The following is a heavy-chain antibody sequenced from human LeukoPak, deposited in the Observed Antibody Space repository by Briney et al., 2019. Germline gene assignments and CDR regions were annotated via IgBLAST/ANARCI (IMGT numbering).Heavy chain of an antibody. J-gene: IGHJ3*02. Sequence: ASVKVSCKASVYTFTGYYMHWVRQAPGQGLEWMGWINPNSGGTNYAQKFQGRVTMTRDTSISTAYMELSRLRSDDTAVYYCARSPAYGDYGSAFDIWGQGTMVTVSS. CDR3: ARSPAYGDYGSAFDI. D-gene: IGHD4-17*01. CDR2: INPNSGGT. CDR1: VYTFTGYY. V-gene: IGHV1-2*02.